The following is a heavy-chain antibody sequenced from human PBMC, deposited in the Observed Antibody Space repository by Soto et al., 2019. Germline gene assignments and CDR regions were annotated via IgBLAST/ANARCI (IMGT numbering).Heavy chain of an antibody. V-gene: IGHV4-30-4*01. D-gene: IGHD5-12*01. CDR1: GGSISSGDYY. CDR3: ARSEDYDSLYLGWMPPHNYYYMDV. CDR2: IYYSGST. Sequence: PSETLSLTCTVTGGSISSGDYYWSWIRQPPGKGLEWIGYIYYSGSTYYNPSLKSRVTISVDTSKNQFSLKLSSVTAADTAVYYCARSEDYDSLYLGWMPPHNYYYMDVWGKGTTVTVSS. J-gene: IGHJ6*03.